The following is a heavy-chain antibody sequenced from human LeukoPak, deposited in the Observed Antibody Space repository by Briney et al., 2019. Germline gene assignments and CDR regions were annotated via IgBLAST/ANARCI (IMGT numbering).Heavy chain of an antibody. CDR3: ARDDYYDSRRDY. J-gene: IGHJ4*02. D-gene: IGHD3-22*01. CDR2: ISVYNGNT. Sequence: APVKVSCKASGYTFTSYGISWVRQAPGQGLEWMGWISVYNGNTNYAQKLQGRVTMTTDTSTSTAYMELRSLRSDDTAVYYCARDDYYDSRRDYWGQGTLVTVSS. CDR1: GYTFTSYG. V-gene: IGHV1-18*01.